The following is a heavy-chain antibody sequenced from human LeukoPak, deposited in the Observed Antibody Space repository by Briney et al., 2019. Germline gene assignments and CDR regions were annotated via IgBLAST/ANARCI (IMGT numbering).Heavy chain of an antibody. CDR2: ISSSSSTI. D-gene: IGHD1-26*01. J-gene: IGHJ4*02. Sequence: GGSLRLSCAASGFTFSSYSMNWVRQAPGKGLEWVSYISSSSSTIYYADSVKGRFTISRDNAKNSLYLQMNSLRAEDTAVYYCARDGIVGATGRLDYWGQGTLVTVSS. CDR3: ARDGIVGATGRLDY. CDR1: GFTFSSYS. V-gene: IGHV3-48*04.